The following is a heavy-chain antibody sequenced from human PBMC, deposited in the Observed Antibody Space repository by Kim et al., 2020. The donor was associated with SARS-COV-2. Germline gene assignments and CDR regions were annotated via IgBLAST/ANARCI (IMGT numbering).Heavy chain of an antibody. J-gene: IGHJ4*02. V-gene: IGHV4-4*02. CDR3: AREGYYDSSTHPPLDY. CDR2: IYHSGST. CDR1: GGSISSSNW. Sequence: SETLSLTCAVSGGSISSSNWWSWVRQPPGKGLEWIGEIYHSGSTNYNPSLKSRVTISVDKSKNQFSLKLSSVTAADTAVYYCAREGYYDSSTHPPLDYWGQGTLVTVSS. D-gene: IGHD3-22*01.